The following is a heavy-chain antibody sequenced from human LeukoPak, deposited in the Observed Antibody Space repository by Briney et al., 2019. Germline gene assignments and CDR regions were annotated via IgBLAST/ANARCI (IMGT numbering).Heavy chain of an antibody. V-gene: IGHV5-10-1*01. CDR2: IDPSDSYT. CDR1: GYSFTSYW. Sequence: GESLKISCKGSGYSFTSYWIGWVRQMPGKGLEWMGRIDPSDSYTNYSPSFQGHVTISADKSISTAYLQWSSLKASDTAMYYCARHSAMTTVTTGFWNFDYWGQGTLVTVSS. D-gene: IGHD4-17*01. CDR3: ARHSAMTTVTTGFWNFDY. J-gene: IGHJ4*02.